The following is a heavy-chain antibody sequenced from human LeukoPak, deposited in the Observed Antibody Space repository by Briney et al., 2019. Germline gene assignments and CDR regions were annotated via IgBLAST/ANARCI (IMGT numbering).Heavy chain of an antibody. Sequence: AASVKVSCKASGYTFTSYGISWVRQAPGQGLEWMGGIIPIFGTANYAQKFQGRVTITADESTSTAYMELSSLRSEDTAVYYCARSCSGGSCYSGYYYMDVWGKGTTVTVSS. D-gene: IGHD2-15*01. CDR3: ARSCSGGSCYSGYYYMDV. CDR1: GYTFTSYG. CDR2: IIPIFGTA. J-gene: IGHJ6*03. V-gene: IGHV1-69*13.